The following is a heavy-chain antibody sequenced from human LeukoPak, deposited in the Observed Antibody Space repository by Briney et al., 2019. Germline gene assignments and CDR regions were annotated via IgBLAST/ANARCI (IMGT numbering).Heavy chain of an antibody. CDR1: GYTFTSYD. J-gene: IGHJ6*03. CDR3: ARDRWSSSSEAPGGFYYMDV. D-gene: IGHD6-6*01. V-gene: IGHV1-8*01. CDR2: MNPNSGNT. Sequence: GASVKVSCKASGYTFTSYDINWVRQATGQGLEWMGWMNPNSGNTGYAQKFQGRVTMTRNTSISTAYMELSSLRSEDTAVYYCARDRWSSSSEAPGGFYYMDVWGKGTTVTVSS.